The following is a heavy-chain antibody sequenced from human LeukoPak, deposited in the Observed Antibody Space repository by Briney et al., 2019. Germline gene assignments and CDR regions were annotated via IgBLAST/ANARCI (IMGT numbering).Heavy chain of an antibody. V-gene: IGHV3-30*02. CDR1: GFTFSSYG. CDR3: AATHSSGWLDFDY. CDR2: IRYDGSNK. D-gene: IGHD6-19*01. Sequence: PGGSLRLSCAASGFTFSSYGMHWVRQAPGKGLEWVAFIRYDGSNKYYADSVKGRFTISRDNSKNTLYLQMNSLRAEDTAVYYCAATHSSGWLDFDYWGQGTLVTVSS. J-gene: IGHJ4*02.